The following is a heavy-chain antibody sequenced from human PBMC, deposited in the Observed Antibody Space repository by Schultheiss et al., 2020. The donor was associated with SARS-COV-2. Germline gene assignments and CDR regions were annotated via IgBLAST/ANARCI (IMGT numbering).Heavy chain of an antibody. CDR2: ISYRGDT. CDR3: ARVAGEPEDLPIDY. Sequence: GGSLRLSCVASGFTFSPAGMTWVRQAPGKGLEWVSTISYRGDTFYGDSVKGRFTISRDNAKNSLYLQMSSLRVEDTAVYYCARVAGEPEDLPIDYWGQGTLVTVSS. D-gene: IGHD6-19*01. CDR1: GFTFSPAG. J-gene: IGHJ4*02. V-gene: IGHV3-21*01.